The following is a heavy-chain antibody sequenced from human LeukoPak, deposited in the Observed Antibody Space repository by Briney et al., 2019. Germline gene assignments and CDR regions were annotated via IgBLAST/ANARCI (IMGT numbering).Heavy chain of an antibody. Sequence: TGGSLRLSCAASGFTFSSYAMSWVRQAPGKGLVWVSTISTSGTNTYYADSVKGRFTISRDNSKNTLYLQMNSLGAEDAAVYYCANRGLLPVARYFFDYWGQGTLVTVSS. J-gene: IGHJ4*02. CDR3: ANRGLLPVARYFFDY. D-gene: IGHD1-26*01. CDR2: ISTSGTNT. V-gene: IGHV3-23*01. CDR1: GFTFSSYA.